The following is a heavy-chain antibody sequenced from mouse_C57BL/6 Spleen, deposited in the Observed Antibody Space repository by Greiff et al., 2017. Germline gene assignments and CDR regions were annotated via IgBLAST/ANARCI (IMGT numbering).Heavy chain of an antibody. D-gene: IGHD2-5*01. J-gene: IGHJ1*03. CDR1: GFSLSTSGMG. V-gene: IGHV8-12*01. Sequence: QVTLKESGPGLLQSSQTLSLSCSFSGFSLSTSGMGVSWLRQPSGMGLVWLAHIYWDDDKRYNPSLKSRLTISKDTSSNPIFLKITSVDTADTATYYCARSKSNYGYFDVWGTGTTVTVSS. CDR3: ARSKSNYGYFDV. CDR2: IYWDDDK.